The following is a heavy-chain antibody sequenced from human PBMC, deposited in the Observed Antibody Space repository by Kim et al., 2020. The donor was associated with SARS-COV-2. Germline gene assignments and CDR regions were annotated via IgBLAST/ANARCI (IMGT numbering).Heavy chain of an antibody. CDR2: IVPILRIT. J-gene: IGHJ6*02. D-gene: IGHD6-19*01. CDR3: AREWYGYTSGWANYYYGVDV. CDR1: GGTFSSYT. Sequence: ASVKVSCKASGGTFSSYTITWVRQAPGQGLEWMGRIVPILRITNYAQKFQGRVTITADKSTSTAYMELSSLRSEDTAMYYCAREWYGYTSGWANYYYGVDVWGQGTTVTVSS. V-gene: IGHV1-69*04.